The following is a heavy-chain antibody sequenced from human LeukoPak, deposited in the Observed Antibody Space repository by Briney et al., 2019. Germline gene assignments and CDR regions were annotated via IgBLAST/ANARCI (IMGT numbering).Heavy chain of an antibody. D-gene: IGHD2-2*01. Sequence: PGGSLRLSCAASGFTFSLYAMNWVRQAPGKGLEWVSYINDDSSDIHYAGSVRGRFTISRDDARKTLYLQLSSLRVEDTAVYYCARDTFQPGLIDSWGQGTLVTVSP. CDR2: INDDSSDI. CDR3: ARDTFQPGLIDS. J-gene: IGHJ4*02. CDR1: GFTFSLYA. V-gene: IGHV3-21*05.